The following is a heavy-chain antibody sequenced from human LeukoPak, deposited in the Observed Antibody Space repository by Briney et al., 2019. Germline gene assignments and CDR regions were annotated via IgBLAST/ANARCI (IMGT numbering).Heavy chain of an antibody. CDR3: ASGASGGVVAAFDY. CDR2: INRSGST. D-gene: IGHD2-15*01. J-gene: IGHJ4*02. CDR1: GGSLSGYY. V-gene: IGHV4-34*01. Sequence: PSETLSLTCAVYGGSLSGYYWSWIRQPPGKGLEWIGEINRSGSTNYNPSLKSRVTISVDTSKNQFSLKLSSVTAADTAVYYCASGASGGVVAAFDYWGQGTLVTVSS.